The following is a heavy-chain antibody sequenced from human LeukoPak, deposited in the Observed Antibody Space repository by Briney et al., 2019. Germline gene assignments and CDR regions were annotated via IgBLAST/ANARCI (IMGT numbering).Heavy chain of an antibody. D-gene: IGHD5-18*01. CDR3: ARGAWIQGPHDY. J-gene: IGHJ4*02. V-gene: IGHV1-2*02. CDR2: INPNSGGT. Sequence: ASMKVSCKASGYTFIGYFMHWVRQAPGQGPEWMGWINPNSGGTNYAQKFQGRVTMTRDTSISTAYMELSRLRSDDTAVYYCARGAWIQGPHDYWGQGTLVTVSS. CDR1: GYTFIGYF.